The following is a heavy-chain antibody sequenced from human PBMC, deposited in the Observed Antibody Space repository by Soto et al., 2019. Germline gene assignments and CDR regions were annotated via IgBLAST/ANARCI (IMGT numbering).Heavy chain of an antibody. J-gene: IGHJ4*02. CDR2: IFYSGNT. CDR3: ARGGPTMILGFFDY. Sequence: PLSLTCSVADVCSSNYYWSWIRKPPGKGLEWIGYIFYSGNTNYNPSLKSRITISVDTSKNQFSLKLSSMTAADTAVYYCARGGPTMILGFFDYWGQGTLVTVSS. D-gene: IGHD3-22*01. CDR1: DVCSSNYY. V-gene: IGHV4-59*01.